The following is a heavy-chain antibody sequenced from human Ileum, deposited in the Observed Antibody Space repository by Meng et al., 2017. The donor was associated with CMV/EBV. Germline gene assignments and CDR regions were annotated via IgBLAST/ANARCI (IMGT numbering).Heavy chain of an antibody. CDR2: ISYDGSHT. CDR1: GFIFSTYA. Sequence: GESLKISCAASGFIFSTYAMHWVRQAPGKGLEWVAVISYDGSHTYYADSVKGRFTISKDNSNNTLYLQMNSLRADDTAVYYCAREAFSGGYDDGFDPWGQGTLVTVSS. J-gene: IGHJ5*02. V-gene: IGHV3-30*01. D-gene: IGHD5-12*01. CDR3: AREAFSGGYDDGFDP.